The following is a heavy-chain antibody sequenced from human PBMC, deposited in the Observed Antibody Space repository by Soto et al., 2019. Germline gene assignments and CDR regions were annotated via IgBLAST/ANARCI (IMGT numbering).Heavy chain of an antibody. Sequence: SKTLSLTCAVYGGSFSGYYWSWIRQPPGKGLEWIGEINHSGSTNYNPSLKSRVTISVDTSKNQFSLKLSSVTAADTAVYYCAESYDYYYYGMDVWGQGTTVTVSS. J-gene: IGHJ6*02. D-gene: IGHD1-26*01. CDR3: AESYDYYYYGMDV. CDR2: INHSGST. CDR1: GGSFSGYY. V-gene: IGHV4-34*01.